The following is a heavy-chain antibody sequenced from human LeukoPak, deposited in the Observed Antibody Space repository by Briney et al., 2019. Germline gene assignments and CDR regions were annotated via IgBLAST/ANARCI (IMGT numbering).Heavy chain of an antibody. Sequence: SETLSLTCTVSGGSISSSSYYWGWIRQPPGKGLEWIGSIYYSGSTNYNPSLKSRVTISVDTSKNQFPLKLSSVTAADTAVYYCARSGRYYYDSSGYYFYYYYGMDVWGQGTTVTVSS. CDR2: IYYSGST. V-gene: IGHV4-39*06. CDR3: ARSGRYYYDSSGYYFYYYYGMDV. D-gene: IGHD3-22*01. CDR1: GGSISSSSYY. J-gene: IGHJ6*02.